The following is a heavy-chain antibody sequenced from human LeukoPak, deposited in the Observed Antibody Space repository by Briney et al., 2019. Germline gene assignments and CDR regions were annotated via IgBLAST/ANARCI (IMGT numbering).Heavy chain of an antibody. Sequence: ASVNVSCTASGYTFTSYYMHWVRQAPGQGLEWMGIINPSGGSTSYAQKFQGRVTITRDTSTSTVYMELSSLRSEDTAVYYCATLPASGSYSFDYWGQGTLVTVSS. V-gene: IGHV1-46*01. J-gene: IGHJ4*02. CDR2: INPSGGST. CDR3: ATLPASGSYSFDY. D-gene: IGHD1-26*01. CDR1: GYTFTSYY.